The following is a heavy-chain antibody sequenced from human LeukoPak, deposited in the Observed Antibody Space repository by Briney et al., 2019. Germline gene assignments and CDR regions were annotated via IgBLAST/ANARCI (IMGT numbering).Heavy chain of an antibody. CDR1: GFTFSGSS. D-gene: IGHD6-13*01. CDR2: IRTKANTYAT. V-gene: IGHV3-73*01. J-gene: IGHJ5*02. CDR3: TTSYSGNSWYDWFGP. Sequence: RGGSLRLSCAASGFTFSGSSVHWVRHASGKGLEWVGLIRTKANTYATAYAASVTGRFTISRDDSKTTSYLQMNSLKTEDTALYFCTTSYSGNSWYDWFGPWGQGTLVTVSS.